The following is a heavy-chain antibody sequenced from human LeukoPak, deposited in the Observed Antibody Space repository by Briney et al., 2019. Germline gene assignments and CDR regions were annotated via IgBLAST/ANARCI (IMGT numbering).Heavy chain of an antibody. CDR1: GFTFSIYG. CDR2: ISYDGSNK. D-gene: IGHD3-3*01. V-gene: IGHV3-30*18. J-gene: IGHJ6*02. Sequence: GGSLRLSCAASGFTFSIYGMHWVRQAPGKGLEWVAVISYDGSNKYYADSVKGRFTISRDNSKNTLYLQMNSLRAEDTAVYYCAKSIFGVVIRFGVYYYYGMDVWGQGTTVTVSS. CDR3: AKSIFGVVIRFGVYYYYGMDV.